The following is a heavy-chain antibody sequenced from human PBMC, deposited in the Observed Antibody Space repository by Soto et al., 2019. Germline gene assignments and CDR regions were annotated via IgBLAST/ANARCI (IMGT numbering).Heavy chain of an antibody. V-gene: IGHV3-53*01. CDR2: IYSGGST. J-gene: IGHJ4*02. D-gene: IGHD1-26*01. CDR1: GFSVSTNY. CDR3: ARGSGSLYYFDY. Sequence: EVQLVESGGDLIQPGGSLRLSCAASGFSVSTNYMTWVRQAPGKGLEWVSVIYSGGSTYYADSVKVRFTISRDNSKNTLYLQMNSLRAEDTAVYYCARGSGSLYYFDYWGQGTLVTVSS.